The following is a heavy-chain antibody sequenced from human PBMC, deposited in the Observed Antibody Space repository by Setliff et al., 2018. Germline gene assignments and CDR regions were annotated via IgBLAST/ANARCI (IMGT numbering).Heavy chain of an antibody. CDR1: GYTFTDKA. D-gene: IGHD3-22*01. J-gene: IGHJ4*02. CDR2: NHAGNGIT. Sequence: ASVKVSCKASGYTFTDKAIHWVRQAPGQRLEWMGWNHAGNGITEYSQDFQGRVAITRDTSASTAYMELRSLTSEDMAVYYCARSTDSNGYYGFDSWGQGTLVTVSS. CDR3: ARSTDSNGYYGFDS. V-gene: IGHV1-3*02.